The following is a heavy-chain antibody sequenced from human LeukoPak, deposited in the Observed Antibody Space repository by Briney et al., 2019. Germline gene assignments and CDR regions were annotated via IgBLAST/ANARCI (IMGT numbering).Heavy chain of an antibody. Sequence: GGSLRLSCAASGFTFSDFYMSWIRQAPGKGLEWVSYISSSSSYTNYAAPVKGRFTISRDNAKNSLYLQMNSLRAEDTAVYYCARIPEVYSSSWFLDYWGQGTLVTVSS. CDR2: ISSSSSYT. J-gene: IGHJ4*02. V-gene: IGHV3-11*03. D-gene: IGHD6-13*01. CDR3: ARIPEVYSSSWFLDY. CDR1: GFTFSDFY.